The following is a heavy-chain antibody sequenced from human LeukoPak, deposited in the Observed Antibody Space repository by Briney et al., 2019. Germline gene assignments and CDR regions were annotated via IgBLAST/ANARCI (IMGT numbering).Heavy chain of an antibody. CDR3: AKNRWGSVATPDS. CDR2: ISYDGSNK. CDR1: GFTFSSYG. D-gene: IGHD5-12*01. V-gene: IGHV3-30*18. Sequence: GGSLRLSCAAPGFTFSSYGMHWVRQAPGKGLEWVAVISYDGSNKYYADSVKGRFTISRDNSKNTLYLQMNSLRAEDTAIYYCAKNRWGSVATPDSWGQGTVVTVSS. J-gene: IGHJ4*02.